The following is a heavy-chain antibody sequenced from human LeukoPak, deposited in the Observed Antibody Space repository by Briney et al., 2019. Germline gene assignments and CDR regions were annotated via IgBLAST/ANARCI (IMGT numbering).Heavy chain of an antibody. J-gene: IGHJ5*02. CDR3: ARDIYDFWSGYSGWFDP. Sequence: GGSLRLSCAASGFTFSTYTMNWVRQAPGKGLEWVSGISGSGGTTYYADSVKGRFTISRDNAKNTLYLQMNSLRAEDTAVYYCARDIYDFWSGYSGWFDPWGQGTLVTVSS. V-gene: IGHV3-23*01. D-gene: IGHD3-3*01. CDR1: GFTFSTYT. CDR2: ISGSGGTT.